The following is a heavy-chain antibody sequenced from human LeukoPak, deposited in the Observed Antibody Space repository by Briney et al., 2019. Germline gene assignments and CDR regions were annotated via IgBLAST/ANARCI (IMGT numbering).Heavy chain of an antibody. J-gene: IGHJ5*02. V-gene: IGHV1-18*01. D-gene: IGHD3-3*01. CDR3: ERVGISITIFGVVPNWFNP. Sequence: ASVKVSCKASGYTFTSYGISWVRQAPGRGLEWMGWISAYNGNTNYAQKLQGRVTMTTDTSTSTAYMELRSLRSDDTAVYYCERVGISITIFGVVPNWFNPWGQGTLVTVSS. CDR2: ISAYNGNT. CDR1: GYTFTSYG.